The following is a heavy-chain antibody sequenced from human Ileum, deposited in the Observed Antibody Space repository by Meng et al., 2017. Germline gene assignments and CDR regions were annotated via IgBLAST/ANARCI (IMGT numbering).Heavy chain of an antibody. V-gene: IGHV4-61*01. Sequence: VQLPESGPGLVRPSETLSLTCNVSGGSVSSASYYWSWIRQPPGKGLEWIGLIHYSGSRNYNPSLKSRVTMSVDTSKNQVSLRLTSVTAADTAVYYCARFYGSGTFEVHDYWGQGTLVTVSS. CDR1: GGSVSSASYY. CDR2: IHYSGSR. J-gene: IGHJ4*02. CDR3: ARFYGSGTFEVHDY. D-gene: IGHD3-10*01.